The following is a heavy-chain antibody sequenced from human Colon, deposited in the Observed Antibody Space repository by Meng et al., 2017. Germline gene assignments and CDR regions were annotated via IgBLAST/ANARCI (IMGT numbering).Heavy chain of an antibody. CDR2: NSDCSST. D-gene: IGHD3-16*01. V-gene: IGHV4-34*02. Sequence: VPLRQVCVVRLWRVVVLPPTCLAFACASSGFSWSKNAQTRGKGLEGIGVNSDCSSTNYNPYLEGRVTIPVNTSRNQFSLKLCFVMDRDTAVYNCARVDFRRKAADSNGLGHWGQGTLVTVSS. CDR1: ACASSGFS. CDR3: ARVDFRRKAADSNGLGH. J-gene: IGHJ4*02.